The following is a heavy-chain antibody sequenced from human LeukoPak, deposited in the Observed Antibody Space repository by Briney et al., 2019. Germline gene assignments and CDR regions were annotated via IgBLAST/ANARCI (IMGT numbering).Heavy chain of an antibody. CDR2: IIPIFGTA. V-gene: IGHV1-69*13. CDR1: GGTFSSYA. J-gene: IGHJ4*02. D-gene: IGHD1-1*01. Sequence: SVKVSCKASGGTFSSYAISWVRQAPGQGLEWMGGIIPIFGTANYAQKFQGRVTITADESTSTAYMELSSLRSEDTAVYYCASRGLGTGRFLNPFDYWGQGTLVTVSS. CDR3: ASRGLGTGRFLNPFDY.